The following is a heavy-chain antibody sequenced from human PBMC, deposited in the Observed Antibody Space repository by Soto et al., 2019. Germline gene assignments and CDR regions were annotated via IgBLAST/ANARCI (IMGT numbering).Heavy chain of an antibody. Sequence: SVKVSCKASGGTFSSYAISWVRQAPGQGLEWMGGIIPIFGTANYAQKFQGRVTITADKSTSTAYMELSSLRSEDTAVYYCASVDCSSTSCPTPPYYYYGMDVWGQGTTVTVSS. J-gene: IGHJ6*02. CDR3: ASVDCSSTSCPTPPYYYYGMDV. CDR1: GGTFSSYA. D-gene: IGHD2-2*01. CDR2: IIPIFGTA. V-gene: IGHV1-69*06.